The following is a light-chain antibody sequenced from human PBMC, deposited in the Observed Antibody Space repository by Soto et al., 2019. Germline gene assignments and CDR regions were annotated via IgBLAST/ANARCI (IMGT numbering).Light chain of an antibody. Sequence: QSALTQPASVSGSPGQSITISCTGASSDVGGYHSVSWYQQHPGKAPKLLISDVSNRPSGVSNRFSGSISGNTASLTISGLQAEDEADYYCNSYTSSSTVVFGGGTQLTVL. CDR3: NSYTSSSTVV. CDR1: SSDVGGYHS. V-gene: IGLV2-14*01. J-gene: IGLJ2*01. CDR2: DVS.